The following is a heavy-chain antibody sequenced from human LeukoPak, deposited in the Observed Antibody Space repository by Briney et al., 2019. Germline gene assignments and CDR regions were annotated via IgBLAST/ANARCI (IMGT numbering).Heavy chain of an antibody. V-gene: IGHV3-21*04. CDR2: ISSSSSYI. CDR1: GFTFSSYS. CDR3: ARRVQQSYYYYYMDV. D-gene: IGHD6-13*01. Sequence: PGGSLRLSCAASGFTFSSYSMNWVRQAPGKGLEWVSSISSSSSYIYYADSVKGRFTISRDNSKNTLYLQMNSLRAEDTAVYYCARRVQQSYYYYYMDVWGKGTTVTVSS. J-gene: IGHJ6*03.